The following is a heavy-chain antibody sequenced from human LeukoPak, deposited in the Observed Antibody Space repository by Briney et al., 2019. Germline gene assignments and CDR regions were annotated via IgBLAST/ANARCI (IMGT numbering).Heavy chain of an antibody. Sequence: GGSLRLSCAVSGFVFSSHPMHWVRQAPGKGLECVSAISNSGGSTYYANSVKGRFTISRDNSKNTLYLQMDSLRAEDTALYYCAREEPAGSIDYCGQGILVTVSS. CDR2: ISNSGGST. D-gene: IGHD1-14*01. J-gene: IGHJ4*02. CDR3: AREEPAGSIDY. V-gene: IGHV3-64*01. CDR1: GFVFSSHP.